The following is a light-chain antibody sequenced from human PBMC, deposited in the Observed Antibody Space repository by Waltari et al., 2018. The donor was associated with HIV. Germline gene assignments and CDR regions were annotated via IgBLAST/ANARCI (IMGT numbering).Light chain of an antibody. CDR2: RDN. CDR1: SSHIGGNF. CDR3: AAWDDSLSGLYV. V-gene: IGLV1-47*01. J-gene: IGLJ1*01. Sequence: QSVLTQPPSASGTPGQRVTISCSGSSSHIGGNFVYWYQQLPGTAPKLLIYRDNQGPSGVPDRFSGSKSGTSASLAINGLRSEDEADYYCAAWDDSLSGLYVFGTGTKVTVL.